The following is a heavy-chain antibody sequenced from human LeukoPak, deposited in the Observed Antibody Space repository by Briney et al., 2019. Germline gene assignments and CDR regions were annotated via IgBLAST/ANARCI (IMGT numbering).Heavy chain of an antibody. V-gene: IGHV3-23*01. J-gene: IGHJ3*02. D-gene: IGHD5-24*01. CDR2: NSGSGGST. Sequence: GGSLRLSCAASGFAFSSYAMSWVRQAPGKGLEWVSANSGSGGSTYYADSVKGRFTISRDNSKNTLYLQMNSLRAEDTAVYYCATRDIGYNLDAFDIWGQGTMVTVSS. CDR1: GFAFSSYA. CDR3: ATRDIGYNLDAFDI.